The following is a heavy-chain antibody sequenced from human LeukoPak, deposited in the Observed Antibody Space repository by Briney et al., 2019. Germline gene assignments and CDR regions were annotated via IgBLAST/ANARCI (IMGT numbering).Heavy chain of an antibody. Sequence: PGGSLRLSCAASGFTFDDYTMHWVRQAPGKGLEWVSLISWDGGSTYYADSVKGRFTISRDNSKNSLYLQMNSLRTEDTALYYCAKDISSSSWYYQDYWGQGTLVTVSS. CDR2: ISWDGGST. V-gene: IGHV3-43*01. J-gene: IGHJ4*02. CDR3: AKDISSSSWYYQDY. CDR1: GFTFDDYT. D-gene: IGHD6-13*01.